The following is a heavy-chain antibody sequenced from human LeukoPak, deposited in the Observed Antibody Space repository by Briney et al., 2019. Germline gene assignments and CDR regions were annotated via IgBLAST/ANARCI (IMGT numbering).Heavy chain of an antibody. J-gene: IGHJ6*03. Sequence: SETLSLTCTVSGGSISSSSYYWGWIRQPPGKGLEWIGSIYYSGTTYYNPSLESRVTISVDTSKNQFSLKLSSVTAADTAVYYCARHVGGYDLAYYYYYMDVWGKGTTVTISS. V-gene: IGHV4-39*01. D-gene: IGHD5-12*01. CDR3: ARHVGGYDLAYYYYYMDV. CDR1: GGSISSSSYY. CDR2: IYYSGTT.